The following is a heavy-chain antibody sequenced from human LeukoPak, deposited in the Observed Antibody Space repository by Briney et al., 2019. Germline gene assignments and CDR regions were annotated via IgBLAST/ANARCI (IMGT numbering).Heavy chain of an antibody. CDR3: ARVRIAAAGSAFDI. J-gene: IGHJ3*02. Sequence: ASVKVSCKASGYTLTSYGISWVRQAPGQGLEWMGWISAYNGNTNYAQKFQGRVTMTRDTSTSTVYMELSSLRSEDTAVYYCARVRIAAAGSAFDIWGQGTMVTVSS. CDR1: GYTLTSYG. V-gene: IGHV1-18*01. CDR2: ISAYNGNT. D-gene: IGHD6-13*01.